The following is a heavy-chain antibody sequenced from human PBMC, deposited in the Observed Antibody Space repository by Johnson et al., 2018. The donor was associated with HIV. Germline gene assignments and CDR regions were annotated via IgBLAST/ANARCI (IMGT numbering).Heavy chain of an antibody. V-gene: IGHV3-15*01. Sequence: VQLVESGGGLGKPGGSLRRSCAASGVAFSNAWMSWVRRAPGRGREVVGRVKMETDGATADGGAPVKGRLTISRDDSKNTLYQQMNSLKTEDTAVYYCTTALVGALINAFDIWGQGTMVTVSS. CDR3: TTALVGALINAFDI. CDR1: GVAFSNAW. J-gene: IGHJ3*02. D-gene: IGHD1-26*01. CDR2: VKMETDGATA.